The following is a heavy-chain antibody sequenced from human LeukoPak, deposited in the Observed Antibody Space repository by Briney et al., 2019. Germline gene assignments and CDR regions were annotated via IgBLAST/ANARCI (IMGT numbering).Heavy chain of an antibody. J-gene: IGHJ3*02. CDR2: ISSSSSYI. CDR3: AKTLEGGQRDAFDI. Sequence: GGSLRLSCAASGFTFSSYSMNWVRQAPGKGLEWVSSISSSSSYIYYADSVKGRFTISRDNSKNTLYLQMNSLRAEDTAVYYCAKTLEGGQRDAFDIWGQGTMVTVSS. V-gene: IGHV3-21*04. D-gene: IGHD3-16*01. CDR1: GFTFSSYS.